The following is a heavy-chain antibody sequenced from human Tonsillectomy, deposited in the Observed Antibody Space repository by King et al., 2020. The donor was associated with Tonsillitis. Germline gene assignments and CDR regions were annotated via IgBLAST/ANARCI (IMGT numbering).Heavy chain of an antibody. CDR2: ICPGDSNT. CDR1: GYSFTTYW. Sequence: QLVQSGAEVKKPGESLKISCKGSGYSFTTYWIACVRQMPGKGLEWMGIICPGDSNTRYSPAFQGQVTLSADKSINTAYLQWSSLKASDTAMYYCARTIAAADFDFWGQGTLVTVSS. CDR3: ARTIAAADFDF. J-gene: IGHJ4*02. V-gene: IGHV5-51*01. D-gene: IGHD6-13*01.